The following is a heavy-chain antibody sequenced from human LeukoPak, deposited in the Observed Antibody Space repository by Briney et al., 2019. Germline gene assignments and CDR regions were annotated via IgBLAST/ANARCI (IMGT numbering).Heavy chain of an antibody. CDR2: IYYSGST. D-gene: IGHD1-26*01. CDR3: ARTDSGSYPIDY. Sequence: PSETLSLTCTVSGGSISTYYWNWIRQPPGKGLEWIGNIYYSGSTNFNPSLKSRVTISVDMSKNQFSLQLSSVTTADTAVYYCARTDSGSYPIDYWGQGTLVTVSS. V-gene: IGHV4-59*01. CDR1: GGSISTYY. J-gene: IGHJ4*02.